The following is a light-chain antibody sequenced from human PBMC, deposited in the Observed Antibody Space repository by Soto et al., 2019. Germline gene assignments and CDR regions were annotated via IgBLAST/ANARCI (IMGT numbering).Light chain of an antibody. CDR3: PPTYSTPPT. V-gene: IGKV1-39*01. Sequence: DIQMTQSPSSLSASVGDRVTITCRASQSISTYLNWYQQKAGLAPKLLIYAASSLQSGVPSRFSGSGSGTGFPLTISSLQPEDFATYCCPPTYSTPPTLRQGSKV. CDR1: QSISTY. CDR2: AAS. J-gene: IGKJ1*01.